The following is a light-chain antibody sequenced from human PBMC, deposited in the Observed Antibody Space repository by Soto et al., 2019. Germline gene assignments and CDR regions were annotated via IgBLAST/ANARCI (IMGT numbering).Light chain of an antibody. CDR2: GAS. CDR3: QQYGRSPMFT. V-gene: IGKV3-20*01. CDR1: QSVSSNY. J-gene: IGKJ2*01. Sequence: IVLTQSPGTLSLSPGERATISCRASQSVSSNYLAWYQHKPGQAPRLLIYGASRGAAGIPDRCSGSGSGTDFTLTISRLETEDCAVYFCQQYGRSPMFTFGQGNKLEI.